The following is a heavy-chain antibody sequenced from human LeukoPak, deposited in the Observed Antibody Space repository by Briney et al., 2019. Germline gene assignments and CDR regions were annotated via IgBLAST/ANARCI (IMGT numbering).Heavy chain of an antibody. D-gene: IGHD3-10*01. V-gene: IGHV1-24*01. CDR3: ARESVRIYYGSGSDFDP. J-gene: IGHJ5*02. CDR2: FDPEDGET. CDR1: GYSLTELP. Sequence: ASVKVSCKVSGYSLTELPMHWVRQAPGKGLEWMGGFDPEDGETIYAQTLQGRVTMTEDTSTDTAYMELSSLRSEDTAVYYCARESVRIYYGSGSDFDPWGQGTLVTVSS.